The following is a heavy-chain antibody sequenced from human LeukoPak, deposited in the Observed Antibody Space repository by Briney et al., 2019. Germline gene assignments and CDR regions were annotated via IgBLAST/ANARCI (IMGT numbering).Heavy chain of an antibody. J-gene: IGHJ4*02. V-gene: IGHV3-23*01. CDR2: ISGSGGST. CDR3: AKGHSSSTSCYTRGYYFDY. D-gene: IGHD2-2*02. Sequence: GGSLRLSCEVSGFTFSSYAMSWVRQAPGKGLEWVSAISGSGGSTYYADSVKGRFTISRDNSKNTLYLQMNSLRAEDTAVYYCAKGHSSSTSCYTRGYYFDYWGQGTLVTVSS. CDR1: GFTFSSYA.